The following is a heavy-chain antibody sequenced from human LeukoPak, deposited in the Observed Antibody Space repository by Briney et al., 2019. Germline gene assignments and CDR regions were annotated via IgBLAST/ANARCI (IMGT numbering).Heavy chain of an antibody. V-gene: IGHV3-53*01. D-gene: IGHD3-3*01. J-gene: IGHJ4*02. CDR2: IYSGGST. CDR1: GFTVSSKY. CDR3: ASANFWSGYSFDY. Sequence: GGSLRLSCAASGFTVSSKYMSWVRQAPGKGLEWVSVIYSGGSTYYADSVKGRFTISRDNSKNTLYLQMNSLRAEDTAVYYCASANFWSGYSFDYWGQGTLVTVSS.